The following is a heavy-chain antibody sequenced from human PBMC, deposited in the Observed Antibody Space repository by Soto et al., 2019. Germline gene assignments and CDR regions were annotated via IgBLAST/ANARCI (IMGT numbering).Heavy chain of an antibody. Sequence: SGPTLVNPTQTLTLTCTFSGFSISTSGVGVGWIRQPPGKALEWLALIYWNDDQRYSPSLKSRLTINKDTSKNQVILTMTILDPVDTATYYCAHRIWAALGVGDQPYNWFDPWRPGILVTFSS. CDR2: IYWNDDQ. CDR1: GFSISTSGVG. D-gene: IGHD3-10*01. CDR3: AHRIWAALGVGDQPYNWFDP. V-gene: IGHV2-5*01. J-gene: IGHJ5*02.